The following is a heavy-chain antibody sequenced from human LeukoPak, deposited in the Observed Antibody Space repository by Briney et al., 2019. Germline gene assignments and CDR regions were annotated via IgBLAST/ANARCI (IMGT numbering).Heavy chain of an antibody. CDR2: ISSCSSTI. J-gene: IGHJ4*02. CDR3: ASLSGSSDY. CDR1: GFTFSSYS. Sequence: GGSLRLSCAASGFTFSSYSMNWVRQAPGKGLEWVSYISSCSSTIYYADSVKGRFTISRDNAKNSLYLQMNSLRAEDTAVYYCASLSGSSDYWGQGTLVTVSS. D-gene: IGHD1-26*01. V-gene: IGHV3-48*01.